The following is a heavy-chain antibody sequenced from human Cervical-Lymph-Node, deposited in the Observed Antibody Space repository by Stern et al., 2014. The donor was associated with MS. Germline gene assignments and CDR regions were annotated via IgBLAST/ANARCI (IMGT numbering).Heavy chain of an antibody. J-gene: IGHJ6*02. Sequence: VQLVESGAEVKKPGSSVKVSCKASGGTFNSYAISWVRQAPGQGLEWMGGIIPIFDTTNYTQKFQGRVTITADESTTTAYMELSSLRSEDTAVYFCARNQLGETNAQYYFYGMDVWGQGTTVTVSS. V-gene: IGHV1-69*01. CDR3: ARNQLGETNAQYYFYGMDV. D-gene: IGHD3-16*01. CDR1: GGTFNSYA. CDR2: IIPIFDTT.